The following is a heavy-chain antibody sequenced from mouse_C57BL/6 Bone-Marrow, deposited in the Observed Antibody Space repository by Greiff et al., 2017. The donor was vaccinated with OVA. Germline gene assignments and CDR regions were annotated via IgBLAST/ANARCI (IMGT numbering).Heavy chain of an antibody. J-gene: IGHJ2*01. CDR3: ARSFYSY. CDR2: IDPEDGET. V-gene: IGHV14-2*01. D-gene: IGHD1-1*01. Sequence: EVKLVESGAELVKPGASVKLSCTASGFNIKDYYMHWVKQRTEQGLEWIGRIDPEDGETKYAPKFPGKATITADTSSNTAYLQLSSLTSEDTAVYYCARSFYSYWGQGTTLTVSS. CDR1: GFNIKDYY.